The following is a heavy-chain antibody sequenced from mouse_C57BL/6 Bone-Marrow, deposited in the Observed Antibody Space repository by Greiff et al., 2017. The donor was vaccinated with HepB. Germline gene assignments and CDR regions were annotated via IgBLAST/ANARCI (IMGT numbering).Heavy chain of an antibody. D-gene: IGHD1-1*01. V-gene: IGHV6-6*01. CDR3: TRGTVVAPFAY. Sequence: EVQLVESGGGLVQPGGSMKLSCAASGFTFSDAWMDWVRQSPEKGLEWVAEIRNKANNHATYYAESVKGRFTISRDDSKSSVYLQMNSLRAEDTGIYYCTRGTVVAPFAYWGQGTLVTVSA. CDR1: GFTFSDAW. CDR2: IRNKANNHAT. J-gene: IGHJ3*01.